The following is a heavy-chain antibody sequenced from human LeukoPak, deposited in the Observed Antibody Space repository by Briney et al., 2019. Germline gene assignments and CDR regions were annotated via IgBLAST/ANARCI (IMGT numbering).Heavy chain of an antibody. J-gene: IGHJ5*02. Sequence: PSETLSLTCAVYGGSFSGYYWSWFRQPPGKGLEWIGYIYYSGSTNYNPSLKSRVTISVDTSKNQFSLKLSSVTAADTAVYYCARVITYYYDSSGYYWFDPWGQGTLVTVSS. CDR1: GGSFSGYY. D-gene: IGHD3-22*01. CDR3: ARVITYYYDSSGYYWFDP. CDR2: IYYSGST. V-gene: IGHV4-59*01.